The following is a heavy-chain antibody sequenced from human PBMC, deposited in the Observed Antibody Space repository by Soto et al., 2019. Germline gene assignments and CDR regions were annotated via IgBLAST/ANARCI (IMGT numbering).Heavy chain of an antibody. J-gene: IGHJ5*02. D-gene: IGHD3-10*01. CDR2: IIPMYGPA. CDR3: ARVTSMVRGVIDNGFDP. V-gene: IGHV1-69*01. Sequence: QVPLVQSGAEVKKPGSSVTVSCKASGGTFSSYAIHWVRPAPGQGLEWMGGIIPMYGPAKYAQRFQGRVTITADESTTTVYMELTSLTSQDTAVYYCARVTSMVRGVIDNGFDPWGHGTLVTVSS. CDR1: GGTFSSYA.